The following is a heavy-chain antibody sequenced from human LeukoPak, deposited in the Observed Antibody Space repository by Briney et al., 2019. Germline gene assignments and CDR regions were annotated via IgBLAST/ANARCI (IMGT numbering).Heavy chain of an antibody. D-gene: IGHD6-13*01. CDR3: AKMAIAAAGPSRFDP. Sequence: GGSLRLSCAASGFTFSSYAMHWVRQAPGKGLEWVAVISYDGSNKYYADSVKGRFTISRDNSKNTLYLQMNSLRAEDTAVYYCAKMAIAAAGPSRFDPWGQGTLVTVSS. CDR2: ISYDGSNK. V-gene: IGHV3-30*04. CDR1: GFTFSSYA. J-gene: IGHJ5*02.